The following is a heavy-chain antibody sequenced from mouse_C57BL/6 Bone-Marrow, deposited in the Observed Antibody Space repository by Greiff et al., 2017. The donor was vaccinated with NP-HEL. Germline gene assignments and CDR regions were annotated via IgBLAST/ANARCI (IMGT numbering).Heavy chain of an antibody. Sequence: EVKLMESGGGLVQPKGSLKLSCAASGFSFNTYAMNWVRQAPGKGLEWVAHIRSKSNNYATYYADSLKDRFTISRDDSESMLYLQMNNLKTEDTAMYYCVRQGYDGYYLDYWGQGTTLTVSS. CDR2: IRSKSNNYAT. D-gene: IGHD2-3*01. J-gene: IGHJ2*01. CDR3: VRQGYDGYYLDY. V-gene: IGHV10-1*01. CDR1: GFSFNTYA.